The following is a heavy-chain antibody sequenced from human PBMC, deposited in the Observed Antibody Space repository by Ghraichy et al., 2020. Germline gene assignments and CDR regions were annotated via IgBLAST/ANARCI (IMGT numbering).Heavy chain of an antibody. CDR2: TFYTGTT. D-gene: IGHD4-11*01. CDR3: AADRLDVGNFYSFDY. V-gene: IGHV4-61*01. J-gene: IGHJ4*02. CDR1: GASVSSGSFY. Sequence: SETLSLTCTVSGASVSSGSFYWSWLRQSPGKALEWVRYTFYTGTTTYNPSLKSRVTILQDTSKSQFSLKLSSVTAADTAVYYCAADRLDVGNFYSFDYWGQGILVTVSS.